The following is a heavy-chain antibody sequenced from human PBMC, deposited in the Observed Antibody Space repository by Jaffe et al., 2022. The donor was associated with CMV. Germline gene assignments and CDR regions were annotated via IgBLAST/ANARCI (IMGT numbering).Heavy chain of an antibody. J-gene: IGHJ3*02. D-gene: IGHD5-12*01. CDR2: ISSSGSTI. Sequence: EVQLVESGGGLVQPGGSLRLSCAASGFTFSSYEMNWVRQAPGKGLEWVSYISSSGSTIYYADSVKGRFTISRDNAKNSLYLQMNSLRAEDTAVYYCARGGPERWLQYYDAFDIWGQGTMVTVSS. CDR3: ARGGPERWLQYYDAFDI. CDR1: GFTFSSYE. V-gene: IGHV3-48*03.